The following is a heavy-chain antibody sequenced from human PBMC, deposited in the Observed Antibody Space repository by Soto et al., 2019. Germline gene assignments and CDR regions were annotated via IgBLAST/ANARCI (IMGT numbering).Heavy chain of an antibody. Sequence: GESLKISCKGSGYNFNTYWIGWVRQMPGKGLEWMGIIYPGDSDTRYSPSFQGQVTISADKSISTAYLQWSSLQASDTAMYYCARRTELLNWFDPWGQGTLVTVS. CDR2: IYPGDSDT. V-gene: IGHV5-51*01. J-gene: IGHJ5*02. D-gene: IGHD1-7*01. CDR3: ARRTELLNWFDP. CDR1: GYNFNTYW.